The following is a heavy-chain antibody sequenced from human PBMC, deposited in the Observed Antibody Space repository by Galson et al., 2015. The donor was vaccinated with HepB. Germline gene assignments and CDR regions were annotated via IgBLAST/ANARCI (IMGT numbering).Heavy chain of an antibody. CDR2: TYYRSKWYN. CDR3: ARGLTRRDGYNLYYYYGMDV. V-gene: IGHV6-1*01. CDR1: GDSVSSNSAA. Sequence: CAISGDSVSSNSAAWNWIRQSPSRGLEWLGRTYYRSKWYNDYAVSVKSRITINPDTSKNQFSLQLNSVTPEDTAVYYCARGLTRRDGYNLYYYYGMDVWGQGTTVTVSS. J-gene: IGHJ6*02. D-gene: IGHD5-24*01.